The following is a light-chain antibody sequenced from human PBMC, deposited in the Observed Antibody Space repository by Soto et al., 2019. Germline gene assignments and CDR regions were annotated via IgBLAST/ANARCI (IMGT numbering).Light chain of an antibody. V-gene: IGKV3D-15*01. Sequence: EIVMKQSTATLSVSPGERATLSCRASQSVNIYLAWYQQKPGQAPRLLIFGASSRATGIPARFSGSGSGTEFNLTISSLQSEDFAVYFCQQYDDWLRLTFGGGTKVDIK. CDR3: QQYDDWLRLT. J-gene: IGKJ4*01. CDR2: GAS. CDR1: QSVNIY.